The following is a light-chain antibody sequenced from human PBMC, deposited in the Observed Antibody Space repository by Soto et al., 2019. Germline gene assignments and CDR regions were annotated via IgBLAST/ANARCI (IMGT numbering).Light chain of an antibody. CDR2: GAS. CDR1: QSVSTN. J-gene: IGKJ3*01. V-gene: IGKV3-15*01. Sequence: EIVMTQSPATLSVSPGERATLSCRATQSVSTNFAWYQQKPGQAARLLIYGASTRATGVPARFSGSGSGTEFTLTISSLQSEDFAVYYCQQYNAWPLTFGPGTKVDIK. CDR3: QQYNAWPLT.